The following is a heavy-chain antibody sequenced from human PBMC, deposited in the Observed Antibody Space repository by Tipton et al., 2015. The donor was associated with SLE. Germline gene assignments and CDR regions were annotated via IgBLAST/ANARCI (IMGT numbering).Heavy chain of an antibody. J-gene: IGHJ4*02. CDR3: AGHGYSYGSS. V-gene: IGHV4-34*01. D-gene: IGHD5-18*01. CDR2: INHSGST. Sequence: TLSLTCAVYGGSFSGYYWSWIRQPPGKGLEWIGEINHSGSTYYNPSLKSRVTISVDTSKNQFSLKLSSVTAADTAVYYCAGHGYSYGSSWGQGTLVTVSS. CDR1: GGSFSGYY.